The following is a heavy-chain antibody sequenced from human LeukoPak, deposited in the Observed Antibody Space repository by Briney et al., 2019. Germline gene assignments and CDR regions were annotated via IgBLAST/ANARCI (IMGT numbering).Heavy chain of an antibody. Sequence: SETLSLTCTVSGGSISSSSYYWGWIRQPPGKGLEWIGYIYYSGSTNYNPSLKSRVTISVDTSKNQFSLKLSSVTAADTAVYYCARVSVVPAAISVWFDPWGQGTLVTVSS. CDR2: IYYSGST. D-gene: IGHD2-2*02. J-gene: IGHJ5*02. CDR3: ARVSVVPAAISVWFDP. V-gene: IGHV4-61*05. CDR1: GGSISSSSYY.